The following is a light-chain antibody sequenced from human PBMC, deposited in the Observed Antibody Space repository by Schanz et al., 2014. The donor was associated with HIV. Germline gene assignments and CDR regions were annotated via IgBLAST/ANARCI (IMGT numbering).Light chain of an antibody. J-gene: IGLJ2*01. CDR3: LLSYSAARQVV. V-gene: IGLV7-46*01. CDR1: TGAVTSGHF. CDR2: DTD. Sequence: QAVVTQEPSLTVSPGGTVTLTCGSSTGAVTSGHFPYWFQQRPGQAPRTLIFDTDRKHSWTPARFSGSLLGGKAALTLSGAQPEDEADYYCLLSYSAARQVVFGGGTKLTVL.